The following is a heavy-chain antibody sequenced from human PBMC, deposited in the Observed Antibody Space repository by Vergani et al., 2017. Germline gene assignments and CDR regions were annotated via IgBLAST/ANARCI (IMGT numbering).Heavy chain of an antibody. J-gene: IGHJ4*02. Sequence: QLQLQESGPGLVKPSETLSLTCTVSGGSISSSSYYWGWIRQPPGKGLEWIGSIYYSGSPYYNPSRKSRVTISVDTSKNQFSLKLSSVTAADTAVYYCARLAYRYGGEDYFDYWGQGTLVTVSS. CDR3: ARLAYRYGGEDYFDY. V-gene: IGHV4-39*01. CDR1: GGSISSSSYY. D-gene: IGHD4-23*01. CDR2: IYYSGSP.